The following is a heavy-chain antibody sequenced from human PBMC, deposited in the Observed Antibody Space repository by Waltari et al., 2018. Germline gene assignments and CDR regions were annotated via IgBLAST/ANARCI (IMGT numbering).Heavy chain of an antibody. J-gene: IGHJ4*02. Sequence: EVQLVQSGAEVTKPGESLKISCKGSGYSFTSYWIGWVRQMPGKGLAWVGIIYPGDSDTRYSPSFQGQVTISADKSISTAYLQWSSLKASDTAMYYCARLRQEGGLRLKTSFDYWGQGTLVTVSS. CDR3: ARLRQEGGLRLKTSFDY. CDR1: GYSFTSYW. CDR2: IYPGDSDT. V-gene: IGHV5-51*03.